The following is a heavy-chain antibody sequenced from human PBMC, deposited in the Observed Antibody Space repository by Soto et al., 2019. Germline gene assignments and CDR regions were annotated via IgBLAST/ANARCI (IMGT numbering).Heavy chain of an antibody. Sequence: KASETLSLTCTVSGGSISSSSYYWGWIRQPPGKGLEWIGSIYYSGSTYYNPSLKSRVTISVDTSKNQFSLKLSSVTAADTAVYYCARPAPRAVAVYYFDYWGQGTLVTVSS. D-gene: IGHD6-19*01. CDR1: GGSISSSSYY. J-gene: IGHJ4*02. V-gene: IGHV4-39*01. CDR2: IYYSGST. CDR3: ARPAPRAVAVYYFDY.